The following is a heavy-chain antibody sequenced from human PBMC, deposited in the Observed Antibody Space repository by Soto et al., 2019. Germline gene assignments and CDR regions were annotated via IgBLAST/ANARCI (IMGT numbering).Heavy chain of an antibody. CDR3: AKKVYGSGSFDI. D-gene: IGHD3-10*01. CDR2: ISGSGGST. V-gene: IGHV3-23*01. CDR1: GFTFSSYA. J-gene: IGHJ3*02. Sequence: PGGSLRLSCAASGFTFSSYAMSWVRQAPGKGLEWVSAISGSGGSTYYADSVKGWFTISRDNSKNTLYLQMNSLRAEDTAVYYCAKKVYGSGSFDIWGQGTMVTVSS.